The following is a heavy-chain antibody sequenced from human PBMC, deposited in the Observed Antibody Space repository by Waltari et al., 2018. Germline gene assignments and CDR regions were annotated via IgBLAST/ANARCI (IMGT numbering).Heavy chain of an antibody. CDR1: GFTFSSYA. J-gene: IGHJ4*02. D-gene: IGHD1-26*01. CDR2: IYHSGST. V-gene: IGHV4-38-2*01. Sequence: VQLLESGGGLVQPGGSLRLSCAASGFTFSSYAMSWVRQAPGKGLEWIGSIYHSGSTYYNPSLKSRVTISVYPSKNQFALKLSSVTAADTAVYYCARRGSYYVPGRPKGHNFDYWGQGTLVTVSS. CDR3: ARRGSYYVPGRPKGHNFDY.